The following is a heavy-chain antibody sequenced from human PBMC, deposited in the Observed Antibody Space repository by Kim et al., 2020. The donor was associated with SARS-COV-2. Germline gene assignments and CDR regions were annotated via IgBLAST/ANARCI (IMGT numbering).Heavy chain of an antibody. CDR2: DGRQK. V-gene: IGHV3-7*01. D-gene: IGHD6-13*01. CDR3: GRDYSD. Sequence: DGRQKYYVDSVEGRFTISRDNAKNSLYLQRNSLRAEDTAVYYCGRDYSDWGQGTLVTVSS. J-gene: IGHJ4*02.